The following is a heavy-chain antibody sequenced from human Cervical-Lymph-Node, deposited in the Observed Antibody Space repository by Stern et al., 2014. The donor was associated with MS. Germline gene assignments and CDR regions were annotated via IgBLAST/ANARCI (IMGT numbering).Heavy chain of an antibody. V-gene: IGHV3-30*18. CDR1: GFTLRSYG. CDR2: RSNDGNVN. CDR3: AKDRLFCSGGGCYGMDV. J-gene: IGHJ6*02. Sequence: VQLVVSGGGVVQPGRSLSLSCAASGFTLRSYGMHWVRPAPVQGLEWVAVRSNDGNVNDDTDSVKGRLTISRDNFKNKLNLPTHSLRIEDTAVYYCAKDRLFCSGGGCYGMDVWVQGTTVTVSS. D-gene: IGHD2-15*01.